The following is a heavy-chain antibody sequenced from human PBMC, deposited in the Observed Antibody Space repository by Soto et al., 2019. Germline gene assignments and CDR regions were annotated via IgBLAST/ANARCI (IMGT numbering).Heavy chain of an antibody. CDR3: TTDRGIDS. V-gene: IGHV4-30-2*01. CDR1: GGSISSGGYS. J-gene: IGHJ4*02. D-gene: IGHD3-10*01. CDR2: MYHSGTT. Sequence: PSETLSLTCAVSGGSISSGGYSWSWIRQPPGRGLEWIGYMYHSGTTEYAAPVKGRFTISRDDSQNTLYLQMNSLKTEDTAVYYCTTDRGIDSWGQGTLVTVSS.